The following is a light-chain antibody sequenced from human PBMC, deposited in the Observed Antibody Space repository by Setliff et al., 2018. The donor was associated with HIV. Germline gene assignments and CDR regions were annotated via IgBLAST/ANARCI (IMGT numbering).Light chain of an antibody. V-gene: IGLV2-11*01. CDR1: SSDVGGYNY. J-gene: IGLJ1*01. CDR2: DVS. Sequence: QSVLTQPRSVSGSPGQSVTISCTGTSSDVGGYNYVSWYQQFPGKAPKLMIYDVSKRPSGVPDRFSGSKSGNTASLTISGLQAEDEADYHCSSYTTSNTYVFGSGTKVTVL. CDR3: SSYTTSNTYV.